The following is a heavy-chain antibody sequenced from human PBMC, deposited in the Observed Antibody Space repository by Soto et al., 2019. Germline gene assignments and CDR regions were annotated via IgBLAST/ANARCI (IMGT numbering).Heavy chain of an antibody. V-gene: IGHV4-59*01. D-gene: IGHD6-13*01. Sequence: QVQLQESGPGLVKPSETLSLTCTVSGGSISSYYWSWIRQPPGKGLEWIGYIYYSGSTNYNPSLTSRVTISVDTSKNQFSLKLSSVTAADTAVYYCARDAIAAADDNWFDPWGQGTLVTVSS. CDR1: GGSISSYY. CDR3: ARDAIAAADDNWFDP. J-gene: IGHJ5*02. CDR2: IYYSGST.